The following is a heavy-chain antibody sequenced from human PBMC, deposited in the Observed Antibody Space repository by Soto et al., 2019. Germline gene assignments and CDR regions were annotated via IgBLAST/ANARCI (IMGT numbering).Heavy chain of an antibody. Sequence: QVQLVQSGAEVKKPGSSVKVSCKASGGTFSSYTISWVRQAPGQGLEWMGRIIPILGIANYAKKFQGRVTITADKSTSPAYMELSSLRSEDTAVYYCARQILHCSGGRCYFDYWGQGTLVTVSS. J-gene: IGHJ4*02. CDR3: ARQILHCSGGRCYFDY. V-gene: IGHV1-69*02. CDR1: GGTFSSYT. CDR2: IIPILGIA. D-gene: IGHD2-15*01.